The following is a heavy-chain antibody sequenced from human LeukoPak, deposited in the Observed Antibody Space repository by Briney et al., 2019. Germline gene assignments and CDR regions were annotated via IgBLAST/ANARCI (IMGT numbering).Heavy chain of an antibody. D-gene: IGHD1-14*01. CDR1: GFTVITNG. CDR2: LYSDGNT. Sequence: PGGSLRLSCAASGFTVITNGMTWVRQAPGKGPEWVSVLYSDGNTKYADSVRGRFTISRDNSKNTLYLEMNSLRPDDTAVYYCARGVEPLAANTLAYWGQGTLVTVSS. J-gene: IGHJ4*02. V-gene: IGHV3-53*01. CDR3: ARGVEPLAANTLAY.